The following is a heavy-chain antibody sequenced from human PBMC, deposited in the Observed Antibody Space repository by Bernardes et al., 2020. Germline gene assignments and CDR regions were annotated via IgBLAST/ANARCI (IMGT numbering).Heavy chain of an antibody. J-gene: IGHJ2*01. Sequence: GGSLRLSCAASGFTFSSYWMSWVRQAPGKGLEWVANIKQDGSEKYYVDSVKGRFTISRDNAKNSLYLQMNSLRAEDTAVYYCARDPELHSRYFDLWGRGTLVTVSS. CDR3: ARDPELHSRYFDL. CDR1: GFTFSSYW. CDR2: IKQDGSEK. D-gene: IGHD1-7*01. V-gene: IGHV3-7*01.